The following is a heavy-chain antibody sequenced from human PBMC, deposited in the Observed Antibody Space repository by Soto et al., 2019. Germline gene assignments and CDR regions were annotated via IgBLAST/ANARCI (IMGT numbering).Heavy chain of an antibody. CDR3: ARPSPRYCSGGSCLELPDPFDI. D-gene: IGHD2-15*01. CDR1: GGSISSGGYS. CDR2: IYHSGST. J-gene: IGHJ3*02. V-gene: IGHV4-30-2*01. Sequence: SETLSLTCAVSGGSISSGGYSWSWIRQPPGKGLEWIGYIYHSGSTYYNPSLKSRVTISVDRSKNQFSLKLSSVTAADTAVYYCARPSPRYCSGGSCLELPDPFDIWGQGTMVTVSS.